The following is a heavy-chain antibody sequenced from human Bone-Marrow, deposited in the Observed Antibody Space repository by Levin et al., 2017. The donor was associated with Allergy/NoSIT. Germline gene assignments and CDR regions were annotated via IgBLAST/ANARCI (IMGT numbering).Heavy chain of an antibody. J-gene: IGHJ4*02. CDR3: ARSVAGEFDY. V-gene: IGHV4-59*01. D-gene: IGHD3-10*01. Sequence: SETLSLTCTVSGGSISGYYWSWVRQPPGKGLEWVGLIFYSGSTNYNPSLTSRVTISINTSKNQFSLNLTSVTAADTAFYYCARSVAGEFDYWGQGTLVTVSS. CDR2: IFYSGST. CDR1: GGSISGYY.